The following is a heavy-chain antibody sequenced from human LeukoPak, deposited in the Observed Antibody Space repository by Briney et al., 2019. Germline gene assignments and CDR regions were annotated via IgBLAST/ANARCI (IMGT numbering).Heavy chain of an antibody. CDR1: GGTFSSYA. J-gene: IGHJ4*02. CDR2: IIPILGIA. D-gene: IGHD6-6*01. CDR3: ARDLLEYSSSLTIDY. V-gene: IGHV1-69*04. Sequence: VASVKVSCKASGGTFSSYAISWVRQAPGQGLEWMGRIIPILGIANYAQKFQGRVTITADKSTSTAYMELSSLRSEDTAVYYCARDLLEYSSSLTIDYWGQGTLVTVSS.